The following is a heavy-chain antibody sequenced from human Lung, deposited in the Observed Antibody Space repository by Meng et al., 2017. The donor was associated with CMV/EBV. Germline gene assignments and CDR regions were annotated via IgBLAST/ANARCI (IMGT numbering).Heavy chain of an antibody. CDR1: GGSISSSTYY. CDR2: LYDSGST. CDR3: ARDLEY. D-gene: IGHD1-1*01. Sequence: QLPLQESGPGLVRPSETLSLTCSVSGGSISSSTYYWAWIRQPPGKGLEWIGSLYDSGSTYYHPSLKSRVTISVDTSKTYFSLKLRSVTAADTAVYYCARDLEYWGQGTLVTAPQ. V-gene: IGHV4-39*07. J-gene: IGHJ4*02.